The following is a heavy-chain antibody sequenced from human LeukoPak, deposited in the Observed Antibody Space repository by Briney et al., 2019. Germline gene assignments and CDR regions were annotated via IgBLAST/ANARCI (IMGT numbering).Heavy chain of an antibody. V-gene: IGHV3-30*02. J-gene: IGHJ3*02. Sequence: GRSLRLSCAASGLNFSNYGMHWIRQATGKGLEWVTFIRNDESDKYYEASVKGRFTVSRDNSKNTLYLQMNSLTSDDTAVYYFSKEDATYDIWGQGTMVSVSS. CDR2: IRNDESDK. CDR1: GLNFSNYG. CDR3: SKEDATYDI.